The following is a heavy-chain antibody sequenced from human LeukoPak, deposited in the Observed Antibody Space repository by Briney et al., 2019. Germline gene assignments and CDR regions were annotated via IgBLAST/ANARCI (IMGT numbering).Heavy chain of an antibody. Sequence: PGGPLRLSCAASGFTFSSYSMNWVRQAPGKGLEWVSYISSSSSTIYYADSVKGRFTISRDNAKNSLYLQMNSLRAEDTAVYYCARVGKDGSGSYYNVVLLDYWGQGTLVTVSS. CDR2: ISSSSSTI. J-gene: IGHJ4*02. CDR1: GFTFSSYS. CDR3: ARVGKDGSGSYYNVVLLDY. V-gene: IGHV3-48*01. D-gene: IGHD3-10*01.